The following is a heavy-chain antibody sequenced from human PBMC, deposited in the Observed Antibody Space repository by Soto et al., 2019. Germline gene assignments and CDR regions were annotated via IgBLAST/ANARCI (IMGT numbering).Heavy chain of an antibody. D-gene: IGHD2-8*01. CDR1: GYRFSSYW. CDR2: IYPGDSDT. Sequence: PGESLKISCKGSGYRFSSYWIAWVRQMPGKGLEWMGIIYPGDSDTIYSPSFQGQVTFSADKSTSTAYLQWSSLKASDTAMYYCARQGSNGDYYYYGMDVWGQGTTVTVSS. CDR3: ARQGSNGDYYYYGMDV. J-gene: IGHJ6*02. V-gene: IGHV5-51*01.